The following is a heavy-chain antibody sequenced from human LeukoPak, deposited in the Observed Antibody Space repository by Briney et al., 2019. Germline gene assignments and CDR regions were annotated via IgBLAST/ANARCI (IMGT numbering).Heavy chain of an antibody. Sequence: PGGSLRLSCAASGFTFDDYTMHWVRQAPGKGLEWVSLISWDGGSTYYADSVKGRFTISRDNSKNSLYLQMNSLRTEDTALYYCARGRGDYDDYWGQGTLVTVSS. J-gene: IGHJ4*02. V-gene: IGHV3-43*01. D-gene: IGHD3-10*01. CDR3: ARGRGDYDDY. CDR1: GFTFDDYT. CDR2: ISWDGGST.